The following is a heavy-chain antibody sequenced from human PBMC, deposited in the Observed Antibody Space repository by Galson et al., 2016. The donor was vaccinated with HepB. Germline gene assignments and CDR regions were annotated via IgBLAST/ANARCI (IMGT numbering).Heavy chain of an antibody. Sequence: SLRLSCAASGFTFDDYAMHWVRQAPGKGLEWVSGISWNSGSIGYADSVKGRFTISRDNAKNSLYLQMNSLRAEDTALYYCAKDSEGGYYYDSSGYSHLFYGMDVWGQGTTVTVSS. D-gene: IGHD3-22*01. CDR1: GFTFDDYA. CDR2: ISWNSGSI. J-gene: IGHJ6*02. CDR3: AKDSEGGYYYDSSGYSHLFYGMDV. V-gene: IGHV3-9*01.